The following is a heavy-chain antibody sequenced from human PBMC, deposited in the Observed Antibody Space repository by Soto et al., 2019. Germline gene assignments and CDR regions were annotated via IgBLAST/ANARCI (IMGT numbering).Heavy chain of an antibody. J-gene: IGHJ4*02. CDR2: ISSNGGST. V-gene: IGHV3-64D*06. D-gene: IGHD5-18*01. CDR1: GFTFSSYA. CDR3: VTGTAMVPTDY. Sequence: PGGSLRLSCSASGFTFSSYAMHWVRQAPGKGLEYVSAISSNGGSTYYADSVKGRFTISRDNSKNTLYLQMSSLRAEDTAMYYCVTGTAMVPTDYWGQGTLVTVSS.